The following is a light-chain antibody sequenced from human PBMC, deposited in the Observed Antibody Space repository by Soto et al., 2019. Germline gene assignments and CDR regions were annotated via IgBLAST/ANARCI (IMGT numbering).Light chain of an antibody. CDR2: AAS. J-gene: IGKJ5*01. Sequence: DIQMTQSPSTLSASVGDRVSITCRASQSIGTWLAWYQQKPGKAPKLLIYAASSLQSGVPSRFSGSGFGTDFTLTISSLQPEDSAIYYCQQADTFPITFGQGTQLEIK. V-gene: IGKV1-12*01. CDR1: QSIGTW. CDR3: QQADTFPIT.